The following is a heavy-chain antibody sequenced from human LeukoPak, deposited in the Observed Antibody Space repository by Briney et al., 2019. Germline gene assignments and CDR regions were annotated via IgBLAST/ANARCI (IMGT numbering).Heavy chain of an antibody. CDR3: ARVNFLYCSSSTCLFDY. V-gene: IGHV1-2*02. CDR2: VNPNDGDT. J-gene: IGHJ4*02. Sequence: VASVKLSCKASVYTFTDDYMHWVRHAPGQGFEWMGWVNPNDGDTNYAQKFQGRVTMTRETYISTAHMEVSRLRSDDTAVYYCARVNFLYCSSSTCLFDYWGQGTLVTVSS. D-gene: IGHD2-2*01. CDR1: VYTFTDDY.